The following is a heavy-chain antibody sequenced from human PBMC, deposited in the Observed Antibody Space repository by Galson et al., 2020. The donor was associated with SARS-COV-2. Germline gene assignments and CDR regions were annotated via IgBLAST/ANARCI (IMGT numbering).Heavy chain of an antibody. CDR2: ISGGGGST. D-gene: IGHD1-26*01. Sequence: GGSLRLSCAASGFTFSNYAMSWVRQAPGKGLEWVSAISGGGGSTYYADSVKGRFTISRDNSENTLYLQMNSLRAEDTAAYYCAKGAVGVTKHLDHGGQGTLVTFSS. V-gene: IGHV3-23*01. J-gene: IGHJ4*02. CDR3: AKGAVGVTKHLDH. CDR1: GFTFSNYA.